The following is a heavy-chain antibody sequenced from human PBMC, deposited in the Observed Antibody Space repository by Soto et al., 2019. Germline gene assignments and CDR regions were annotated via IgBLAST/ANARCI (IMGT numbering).Heavy chain of an antibody. CDR2: IYYSGST. CDR1: GGSISSYY. CDR3: ARVGGSGSYYNGGYYYYGMDV. Sequence: SETLSLTCTVSGGSISSYYWSWIRQPPGKGLEWIGYIYYSGSTNYNPSLKSRVTISVDTSKNQFSLKLSSVTAADTAVYYCARVGGSGSYYNGGYYYYGMDVWGQGTTVTVSS. V-gene: IGHV4-59*01. J-gene: IGHJ6*02. D-gene: IGHD3-10*01.